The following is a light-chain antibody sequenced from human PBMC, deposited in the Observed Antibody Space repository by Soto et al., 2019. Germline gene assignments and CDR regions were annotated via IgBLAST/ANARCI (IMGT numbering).Light chain of an antibody. CDR2: DAS. J-gene: IGKJ2*01. CDR1: QTVRNNY. V-gene: IGKV3-20*01. CDR3: QQYYSSLPHT. Sequence: EFVLTQSPGTLSLSPGERATLSCRASQTVRNNYLAWYQQKPGQAPRLLIYDASSRATGIPDRFSGGGSGTDFTLTISRLEPEDFAVYYCQQYYSSLPHTFGQGTKLESK.